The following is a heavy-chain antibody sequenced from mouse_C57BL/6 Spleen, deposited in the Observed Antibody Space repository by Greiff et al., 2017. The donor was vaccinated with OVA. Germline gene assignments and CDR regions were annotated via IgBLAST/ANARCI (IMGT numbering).Heavy chain of an antibody. V-gene: IGHV5-9*01. CDR3: ARLITTVVAHFDY. CDR1: GFTFSSYT. CDR2: ISGGGGNT. J-gene: IGHJ2*01. Sequence: EVMLVESGGGLVKPGGSLKLSCAASGFTFSSYTMSWVRQTPEKRLEWVATISGGGGNTYYPDSVKGRFTMSRDNAKNTLYLQMSSLRSEDTALYYCARLITTVVAHFDYWGQGTTLTVSS. D-gene: IGHD1-1*01.